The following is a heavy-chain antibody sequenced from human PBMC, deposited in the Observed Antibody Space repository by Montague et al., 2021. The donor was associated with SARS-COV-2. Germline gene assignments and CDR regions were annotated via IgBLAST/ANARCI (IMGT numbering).Heavy chain of an antibody. J-gene: IGHJ4*02. CDR2: IHNSGDT. D-gene: IGHD2/OR15-2a*01. CDR1: GFTVNTVY. Sequence: SLRLSWAASGFTVNTVYVTWVRQAPGKGLEWVSVIHNSGDTYYADSVKGRFTISRDTSKNTLFLQMNSLRADDTAVYYCTREFFYRFGFWGQGTLVTVSS. V-gene: IGHV3-66*03. CDR3: TREFFYRFGF.